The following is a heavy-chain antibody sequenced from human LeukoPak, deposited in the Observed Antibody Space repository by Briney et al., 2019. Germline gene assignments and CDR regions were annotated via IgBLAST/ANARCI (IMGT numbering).Heavy chain of an antibody. D-gene: IGHD1-20*01. CDR3: ARDPGYTANWNYFDY. Sequence: GSLRLSCAASGFTFSNAWMSWIRQPPGKGLEWIGTFHHPGTTYYNPSLSSRVTISVDTSKNQFSLRLNSVTAADTAVYFCARDPGYTANWNYFDYWGQGALVTVSS. CDR2: FHHPGTT. J-gene: IGHJ4*02. V-gene: IGHV4-38-2*02. CDR1: GFTFSNAW.